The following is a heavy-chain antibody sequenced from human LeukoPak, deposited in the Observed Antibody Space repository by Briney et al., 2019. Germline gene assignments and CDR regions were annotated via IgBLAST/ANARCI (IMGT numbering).Heavy chain of an antibody. CDR1: GYTFTGYY. D-gene: IGHD1-26*01. V-gene: IGHV1-2*02. Sequence: GASVKVSCKASGYTFTGYYMQWVRQAPGQGLEWMGWINPNSGGTNYAQKFQGRVTMTRDTSISTAYMELSRLRSDDTAVYYCARDQILGGSYYDWFDPWGQGTLVTVSS. J-gene: IGHJ5*02. CDR2: INPNSGGT. CDR3: ARDQILGGSYYDWFDP.